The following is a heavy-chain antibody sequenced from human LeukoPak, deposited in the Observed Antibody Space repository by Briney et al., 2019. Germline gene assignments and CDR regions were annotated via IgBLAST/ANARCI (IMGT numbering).Heavy chain of an antibody. CDR2: IYYSGST. Sequence: SETLSLTCTVSGGSISSSSYYWGWIRQPPGKGLEWIGSIYYSGSTYYNPSLKSRVTISVDTSKNQFSLKLSSVTAADTAVYYCARFGIVGASSDYWGQGTLVTVSS. CDR3: ARFGIVGASSDY. J-gene: IGHJ4*02. D-gene: IGHD1-26*01. V-gene: IGHV4-39*07. CDR1: GGSISSSSYY.